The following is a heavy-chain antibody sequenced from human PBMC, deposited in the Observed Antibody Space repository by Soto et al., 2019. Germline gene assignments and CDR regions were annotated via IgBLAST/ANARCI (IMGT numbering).Heavy chain of an antibody. J-gene: IGHJ6*02. CDR3: ARDLYSSSSWYLGYYYYGMDV. D-gene: IGHD6-13*01. CDR1: GFTFDEFG. V-gene: IGHV3-20*04. CDR2: FNWNGNYI. Sequence: GGSLRLSCAASGFTFDEFGMSWVRQVPWKGPEWVSSFNWNGNYIHYADSVRGRFTISRDNAKNSLYLQMNSLRAEDTAVYYCARDLYSSSSWYLGYYYYGMDVWGQGTTVTVSS.